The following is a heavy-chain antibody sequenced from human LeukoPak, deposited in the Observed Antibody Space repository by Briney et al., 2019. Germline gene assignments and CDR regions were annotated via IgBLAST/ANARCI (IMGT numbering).Heavy chain of an antibody. CDR3: AIIAARPGY. Sequence: SVKVSCKASGGTFSSYAISWVRQAPGQGLEWMGGIIPIFGTANYAQKFQGRVTMTRDMSTSTVYMELSSLRSEDTAVYSCAIIAARPGYWGQGTLVTVSS. V-gene: IGHV1-69*05. D-gene: IGHD6-6*01. J-gene: IGHJ4*02. CDR2: IIPIFGTA. CDR1: GGTFSSYA.